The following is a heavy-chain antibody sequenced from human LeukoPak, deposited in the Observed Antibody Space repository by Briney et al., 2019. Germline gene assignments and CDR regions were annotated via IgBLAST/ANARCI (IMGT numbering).Heavy chain of an antibody. Sequence: PSETLSLTCTVSGGSISSYYWSWIRQPPGKGLEWIGYIYYSGSTNYNPSLKSRVTISVDTSKNQFSLKLSSVTAADTAVYYCASVPKLSYGSGRPIFDYWGQGTLVTVSS. D-gene: IGHD3-10*01. CDR1: GGSISSYY. J-gene: IGHJ4*02. CDR2: IYYSGST. V-gene: IGHV4-59*01. CDR3: ASVPKLSYGSGRPIFDY.